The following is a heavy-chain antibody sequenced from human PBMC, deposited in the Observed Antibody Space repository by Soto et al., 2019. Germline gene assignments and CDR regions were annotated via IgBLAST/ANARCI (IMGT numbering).Heavy chain of an antibody. J-gene: IGHJ4*02. CDR1: GYTFTSYA. CDR3: ARYGYCSSTSCYGEGYFDY. Sequence: GASVKVSFKASGYTFTSYAMHWLRQAPGQRLEWMGWINAGNGNTKYSQKFQGRVTITRDTSASTAYMELSSLRSEDTAVYYCARYGYCSSTSCYGEGYFDYWGQGTLVTVSS. V-gene: IGHV1-3*01. CDR2: INAGNGNT. D-gene: IGHD2-2*01.